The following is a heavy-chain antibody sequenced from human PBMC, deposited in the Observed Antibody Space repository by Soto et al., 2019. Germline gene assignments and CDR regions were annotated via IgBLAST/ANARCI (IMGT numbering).Heavy chain of an antibody. V-gene: IGHV4-59*01. Sequence: SETLSLTCTVSGGSISSYYWSWIRQPPGKGLEWIGYIYYSGSTNYNPSLKSRVTISVDTSKNQFSLKLSSVTAADTAVYYCERDHGYSGYDINWFDPWGQGTLVTVSS. CDR2: IYYSGST. J-gene: IGHJ5*02. CDR3: ERDHGYSGYDINWFDP. CDR1: GGSISSYY. D-gene: IGHD5-12*01.